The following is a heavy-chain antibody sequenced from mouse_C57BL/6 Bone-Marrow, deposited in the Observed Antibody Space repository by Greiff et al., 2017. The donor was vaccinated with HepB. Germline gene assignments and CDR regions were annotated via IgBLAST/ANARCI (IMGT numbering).Heavy chain of an antibody. CDR2: IYPGDGDT. V-gene: IGHV1-80*01. Sequence: VQLVESGAELVKPGASVKISCKASGYAFSSYWMNWVKQRPGKGLEWIGQIYPGDGDTNYNGKFKGKATLTADKSSSTAYMQLSSLTSEDSAVYFCARGGFIYSSYYYAMDYWGQGTSVTVSS. D-gene: IGHD2-1*01. CDR3: ARGGFIYSSYYYAMDY. CDR1: GYAFSSYW. J-gene: IGHJ4*01.